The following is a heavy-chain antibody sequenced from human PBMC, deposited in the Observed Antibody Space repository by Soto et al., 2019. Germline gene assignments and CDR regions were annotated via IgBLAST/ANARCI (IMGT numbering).Heavy chain of an antibody. V-gene: IGHV1-18*01. J-gene: IGHJ4*02. CDR1: GYDFTNWG. CDR2: ISGYNGNT. CDR3: ARGIVGRGEMAAVLSDY. D-gene: IGHD3-3*02. Sequence: QVQLVQSGAEVKRPGASVKVSCKASGYDFTNWGLSWVRQAPGRGPEGMGWISGYNGNTNYAQKFQGRVTMTTDTFTTTGYMELWGLTSDDTAVYYCARGIVGRGEMAAVLSDYWGQGTLVTVSS.